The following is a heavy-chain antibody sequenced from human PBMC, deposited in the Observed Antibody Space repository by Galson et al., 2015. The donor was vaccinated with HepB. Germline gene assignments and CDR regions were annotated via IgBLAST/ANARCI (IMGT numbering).Heavy chain of an antibody. D-gene: IGHD2/OR15-2a*01. J-gene: IGHJ4*02. Sequence: SVKVSXXXXGXTXXXYAMHWVRQAXGQRLEWMXWINAGSGNTKYSQRFQDRVTISRDTSASTVYXXLSSLRSXDTAVYYXARGSEYFNYWGQGTLVSXSS. V-gene: IGHV1-3*01. CDR2: INAGSGNT. CDR1: GXTXXXYA. CDR3: ARGSEYFNY.